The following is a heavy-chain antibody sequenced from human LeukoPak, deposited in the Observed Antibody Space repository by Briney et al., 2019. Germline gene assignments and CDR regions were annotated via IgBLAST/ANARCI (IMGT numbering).Heavy chain of an antibody. CDR3: AREVGHASFDY. CDR1: GGPISSYY. CDR2: IYYSGST. V-gene: IGHV4-30-4*01. D-gene: IGHD1-26*01. J-gene: IGHJ4*02. Sequence: PSETLSLTCTVSGGPISSYYWSWIRQPPGKGLEWIGYIYYSGSTYYNPSLKSRVTISVDTSKNQFSLKLSPVTAADTAVYYCAREVGHASFDYWGQGTLVTVSS.